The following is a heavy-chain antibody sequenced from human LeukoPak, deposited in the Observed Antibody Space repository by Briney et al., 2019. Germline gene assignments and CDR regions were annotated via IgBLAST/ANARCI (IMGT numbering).Heavy chain of an antibody. Sequence: SETLSLTCTVSGGSISSYYWSWIRQPPGKGLEWVGYIYYSGSTKYNPSLKSRVTISVDTSKNPFSLTLSSVTAADTAVYYCARYYYDSSGYYENWFDPWGPGAPVTVSS. V-gene: IGHV4-59*01. CDR1: GGSISSYY. CDR2: IYYSGST. CDR3: ARYYYDSSGYYENWFDP. D-gene: IGHD3-22*01. J-gene: IGHJ5*02.